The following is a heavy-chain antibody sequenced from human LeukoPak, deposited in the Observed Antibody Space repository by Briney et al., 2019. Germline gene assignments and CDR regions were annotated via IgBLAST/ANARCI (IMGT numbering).Heavy chain of an antibody. CDR3: AKDLDSSGYNYCYGMDV. J-gene: IGHJ6*02. CDR1: GFTFSSYA. CDR2: ISGSGGST. V-gene: IGHV3-23*01. Sequence: GGSLRLSCAASGFTFSSYAMSWVRQAPGKGLEWVSAISGSGGSTYYADSVKGRFTISRDNSKNTLYLQMNSLRAEDTAVYYCAKDLDSSGYNYCYGMDVWGQGTTVTVSS. D-gene: IGHD3-22*01.